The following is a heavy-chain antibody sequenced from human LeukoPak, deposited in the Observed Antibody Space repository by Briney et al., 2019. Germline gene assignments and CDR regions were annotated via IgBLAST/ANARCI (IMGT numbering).Heavy chain of an antibody. CDR2: IYTSGST. J-gene: IGHJ6*03. CDR3: ARGPRNYDFWSGYPTYYYMDV. CDR1: GGSISSYY. Sequence: SETLSLTCTVSGGSISSYYWSWIRQPAGKGLEWIARIYTSGSTNYNPSLKSRVTISVDTSKNQFSLKLSSVTAADTAVYYCARGPRNYDFWSGYPTYYYMDVWGKGTTVTVSS. V-gene: IGHV4-4*07. D-gene: IGHD3-3*01.